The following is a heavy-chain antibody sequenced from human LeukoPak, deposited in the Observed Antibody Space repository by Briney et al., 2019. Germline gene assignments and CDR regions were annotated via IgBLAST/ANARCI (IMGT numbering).Heavy chain of an antibody. D-gene: IGHD3-22*01. CDR3: ARGFYDSSGYSAPFDY. Sequence: SETLSLTCTVSGGSISNYYWSWIRQPPGKGLEWIAYISYSGSTNYNPSLKSRVTISLDTSKNQFSLKLSSVTAADTALYYCARGFYDSSGYSAPFDYRGQGTLVTVSS. V-gene: IGHV4-59*01. CDR1: GGSISNYY. CDR2: ISYSGST. J-gene: IGHJ4*02.